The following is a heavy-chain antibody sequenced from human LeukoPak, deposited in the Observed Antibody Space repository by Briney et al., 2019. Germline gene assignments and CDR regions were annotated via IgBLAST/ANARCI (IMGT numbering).Heavy chain of an antibody. Sequence: GGPLRLSCAASGFIFSSYAMSWVRQAPGKGLEWVSVIYSDGSTYYADSVKGRFTISRDNSKNTLYLQMNSLRAEDTAVYYCARVIDSSGYYAFDIWGQGTMVTVSS. CDR2: IYSDGST. J-gene: IGHJ3*02. D-gene: IGHD3-22*01. V-gene: IGHV3-53*01. CDR3: ARVIDSSGYYAFDI. CDR1: GFIFSSYA.